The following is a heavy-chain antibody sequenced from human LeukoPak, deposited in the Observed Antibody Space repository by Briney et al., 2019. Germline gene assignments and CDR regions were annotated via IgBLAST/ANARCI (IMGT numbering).Heavy chain of an antibody. D-gene: IGHD2-2*01. Sequence: SQSLSLTCTVSGDSISSGSYNWSWIRQPAGKGLVYIGRINTGGTTNYNPSLRSRVTISVDTSKNQFSLNLGSVSAADTAVYYCARVSVVVPAASFDYWGQGTLVTVSS. V-gene: IGHV4-61*02. CDR2: INTGGTT. CDR3: ARVSVVVPAASFDY. J-gene: IGHJ4*02. CDR1: GDSISSGSYN.